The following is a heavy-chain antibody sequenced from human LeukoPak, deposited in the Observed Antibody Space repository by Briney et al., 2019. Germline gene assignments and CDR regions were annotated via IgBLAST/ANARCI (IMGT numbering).Heavy chain of an antibody. CDR1: GFTVSSNY. CDR3: ARAVFGVVIILSY. D-gene: IGHD3-3*01. Sequence: GGSLRLSCAASGFTVSSNYMSWVRQAPGKGLEWVSVIYSGGGTYYADSVKGRFTISRDNSKNTLYLQMNSLRAEDTAVYYSARAVFGVVIILSYWGQGTLVTVSS. J-gene: IGHJ4*02. V-gene: IGHV3-66*02. CDR2: IYSGGGT.